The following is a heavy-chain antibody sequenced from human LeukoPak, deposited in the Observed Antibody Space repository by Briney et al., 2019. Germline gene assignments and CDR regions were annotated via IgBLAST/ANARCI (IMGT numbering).Heavy chain of an antibody. V-gene: IGHV3-21*01. J-gene: IGHJ5*02. D-gene: IGHD6-13*01. Sequence: GGSLRLSCAASGFTFSSYSMNWVRQAPGKGLEWVSSISSSSSYIYYADSVKGRFTISRDNAKNSLYLQMNSLRAEDTAVYYCGAAAGTRVWFDPWGQGTLVTVSS. CDR1: GFTFSSYS. CDR2: ISSSSSYI. CDR3: GAAAGTRVWFDP.